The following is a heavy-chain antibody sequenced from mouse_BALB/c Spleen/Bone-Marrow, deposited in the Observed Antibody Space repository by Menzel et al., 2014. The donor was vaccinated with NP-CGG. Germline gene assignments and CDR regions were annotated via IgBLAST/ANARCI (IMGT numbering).Heavy chain of an antibody. J-gene: IGHJ4*01. CDR1: GYTFTSYY. V-gene: IGHV1S56*01. CDR2: IYPGNVNT. CDR3: ARERRSRAMDY. Sequence: VQLQQSGPELVKPGASVRISCKASGYTFTSYYIHWVKQRPGQGLEWIGWIYPGNVNTKYNEKFKGKATLTADKSSSTAYMQLSSLTSEDSAVYFCARERRSRAMDYWGQGISVTVSS.